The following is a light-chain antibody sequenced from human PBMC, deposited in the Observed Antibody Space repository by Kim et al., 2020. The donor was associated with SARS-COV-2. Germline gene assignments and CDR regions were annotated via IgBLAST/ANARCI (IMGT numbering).Light chain of an antibody. CDR3: NARDNNDNAL. Sequence: SYELTQDPAVSVALGQTVRITCQGDSLRTYYKTWFQQKPGQAPIVVFYGKNNRPSGNPDRFSGSSSGNTDSLTITANQAGDEAEYYCNARDNNDNALFGG. V-gene: IGLV3-19*01. J-gene: IGLJ2*01. CDR1: SLRTYY. CDR2: GKN.